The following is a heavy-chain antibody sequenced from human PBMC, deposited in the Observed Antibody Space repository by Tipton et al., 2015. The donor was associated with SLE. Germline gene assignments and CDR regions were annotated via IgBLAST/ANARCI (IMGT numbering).Heavy chain of an antibody. CDR1: GFIFTSYA. V-gene: IGHV3-7*01. J-gene: IGHJ4*02. CDR2: IKEDGSEK. CDR3: VKARGRIPDY. Sequence: SLRLSCAASGFIFTSYAITWVRQAPGKGLEWVANIKEDGSEKYYVDSVKGRFTISRDNAKNSLYLQMNSLRAEDTAVYYCVKARGRIPDYWGQGTLVTVSS.